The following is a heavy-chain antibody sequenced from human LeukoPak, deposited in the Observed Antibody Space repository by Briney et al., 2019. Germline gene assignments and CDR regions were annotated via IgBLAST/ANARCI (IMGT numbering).Heavy chain of an antibody. CDR3: AREFPGWDSSGYYLETKDY. D-gene: IGHD3-22*01. Sequence: SQTLSLTCTVSGGSISRGSYYWSRIRQPAGKGLEWIGRIYTSGSTNYNPSLKSRVTISVDTSKNQFSLKLSSVTAADTAVYYCAREFPGWDSSGYYLETKDYWGQGTLVTVSS. V-gene: IGHV4-61*02. J-gene: IGHJ4*02. CDR2: IYTSGST. CDR1: GGSISRGSYY.